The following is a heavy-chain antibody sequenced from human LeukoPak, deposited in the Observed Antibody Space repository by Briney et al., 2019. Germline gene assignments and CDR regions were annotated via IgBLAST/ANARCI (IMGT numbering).Heavy chain of an antibody. D-gene: IGHD6-19*01. V-gene: IGHV3-30*18. J-gene: IGHJ4*02. CDR3: AKGCAEQWLVVDY. CDR1: GFTFSSYG. CDR2: ISYDGSNK. Sequence: PGGSLRLSCAASGFTFSSYGIHWVRQAPGKGLEWVAVISYDGSNKYYADSVKGRFTISRDNSKNTVYLQMNSLREEDTAVYYCAKGCAEQWLVVDYWGQGTLVTVSS.